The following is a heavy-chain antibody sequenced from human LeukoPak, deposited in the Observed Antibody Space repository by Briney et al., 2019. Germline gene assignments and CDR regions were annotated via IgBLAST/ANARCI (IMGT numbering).Heavy chain of an antibody. CDR2: IGFGDDST. V-gene: IGHV3-23*01. CDR3: AKYGYYDSSGHDY. D-gene: IGHD3-22*01. J-gene: IGHJ4*02. Sequence: GGSLRLSCAASGFTFNNYAMSWVRQAPGKGLEWVSTIGFGDDSTYYADSVKGRFTISRDNSKNTLYLQMNSLRAEDTAVYYCAKYGYYDSSGHDYWGQGTLVTVSS. CDR1: GFTFNNYA.